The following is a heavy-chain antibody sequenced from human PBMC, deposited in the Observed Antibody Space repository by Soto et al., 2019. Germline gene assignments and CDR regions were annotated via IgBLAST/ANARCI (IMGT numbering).Heavy chain of an antibody. CDR1: GFTFSDYY. CDR3: ARDRGIVATNVGYYFDY. J-gene: IGHJ4*02. D-gene: IGHD5-12*01. CDR2: ITNSGNTI. Sequence: GSLRLSCAASGFTFSDYYMSWIRQAPGKGLEWVSYITNSGNTIYYADSVKGRFTISRDNAMNSLYLQMNSLRAEDTAVYYCARDRGIVATNVGYYFDYWGQGTLVTVSS. V-gene: IGHV3-11*01.